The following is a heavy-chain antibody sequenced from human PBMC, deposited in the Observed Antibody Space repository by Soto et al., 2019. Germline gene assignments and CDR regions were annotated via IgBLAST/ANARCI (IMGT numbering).Heavy chain of an antibody. CDR2: ISHSGST. V-gene: IGHV4-34*01. Sequence: SETLSLTCAVDGGSFSGYYWSWVHQPPGQGLEWRGGISHSGSTNYNPSLKSRVTISVDTSKNQFSLKLSAVTAADTAVYYCARWDVGYCTNGVCYTGHFDYWGQGTLVTVSS. CDR3: ARWDVGYCTNGVCYTGHFDY. D-gene: IGHD2-8*01. CDR1: GGSFSGYY. J-gene: IGHJ4*02.